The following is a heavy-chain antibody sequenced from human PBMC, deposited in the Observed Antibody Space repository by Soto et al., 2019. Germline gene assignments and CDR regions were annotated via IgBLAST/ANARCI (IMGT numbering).Heavy chain of an antibody. D-gene: IGHD3-22*01. CDR1: GYTFTGYY. CDR2: INPNSGGT. CDR3: ARDETYYYDSSGYSVY. Sequence: ASVKVSCKASGYTFTGYYMHWVRQAPGQGLEWMGWINPNSGGTNYAQKFQGRVTITRDTSASTAYMELSSLRSEDTAVYYCARDETYYYDSSGYSVYWGQGTLVTVSS. J-gene: IGHJ4*02. V-gene: IGHV1-2*02.